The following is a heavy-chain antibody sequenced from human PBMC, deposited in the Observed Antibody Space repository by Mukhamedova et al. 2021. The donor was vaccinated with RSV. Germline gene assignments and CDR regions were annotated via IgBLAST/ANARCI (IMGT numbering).Heavy chain of an antibody. J-gene: IGHJ6*03. V-gene: IGHV5-51*01. Sequence: MGGRGLEWMGIIYPGDSNTRYSPSFQGQVTISADQSISTAYLQWSSLKASDTAMYYCARDSRFGAGAVFYMDVWGNGTTVTVSS. D-gene: IGHD3-3*01. CDR3: ARDSRFGAGAVFYMDV. CDR2: IYPGDSNT.